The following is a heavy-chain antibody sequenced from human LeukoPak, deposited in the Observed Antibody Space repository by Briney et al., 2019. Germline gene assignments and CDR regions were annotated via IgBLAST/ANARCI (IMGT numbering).Heavy chain of an antibody. Sequence: GGSLRLSCAASGFTFSSYEMNWVRQAPGKGLEWVSYISSSGSTIYYADSGKGRFTISRDNAKNSLYLQMNSLRAEDTAVYYCARGAYSSGWYLSGAIDYWGQGTLVTVSS. J-gene: IGHJ4*02. CDR2: ISSSGSTI. D-gene: IGHD6-19*01. CDR3: ARGAYSSGWYLSGAIDY. CDR1: GFTFSSYE. V-gene: IGHV3-48*03.